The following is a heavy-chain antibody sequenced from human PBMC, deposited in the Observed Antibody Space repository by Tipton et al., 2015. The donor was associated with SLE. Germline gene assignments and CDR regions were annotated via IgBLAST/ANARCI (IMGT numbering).Heavy chain of an antibody. CDR3: ARSPTYDYVWGSYHFDN. D-gene: IGHD3-16*02. Sequence: TLSLTCTVSGGSFSSHSWIWIRQPPGKGLEWIGSFFHNGNTYYNPSLRGRVTISVDTSKNHLSVRLSSVTAADTAMYFCARSPTYDYVWGSYHFDNWGQGTLVTVSS. CDR2: FFHNGNT. V-gene: IGHV4-59*04. CDR1: GGSFSSHS. J-gene: IGHJ4*02.